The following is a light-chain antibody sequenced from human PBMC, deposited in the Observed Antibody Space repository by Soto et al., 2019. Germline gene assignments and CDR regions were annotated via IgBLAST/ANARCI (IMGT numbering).Light chain of an antibody. CDR3: QQYGSSPWT. V-gene: IGKV3-20*01. CDR1: QSISSSY. Sequence: IVLTQSPGTLSLSPGERATLSCRASQSISSSYLAWYQQQPGQAPRLLIYGASSRATDIPDRFSASGSGTDFILTISRLEPEDFAVYYCQQYGSSPWTFGQGTKLEIK. CDR2: GAS. J-gene: IGKJ2*01.